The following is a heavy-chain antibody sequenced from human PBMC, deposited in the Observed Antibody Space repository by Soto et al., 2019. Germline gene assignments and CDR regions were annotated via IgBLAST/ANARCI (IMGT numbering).Heavy chain of an antibody. J-gene: IGHJ6*02. CDR3: AREPDYYGSGSYSTYYGMDV. Sequence: TSVKVSCKASGYTFTSYGISWVRQAPGQGLEWMGWISAYNGNTNYAQKLQGRVTMTTDTSTSTAYMELRSLRSDDTAVYYCAREPDYYGSGSYSTYYGMDVWGQGTTVTVSS. CDR2: ISAYNGNT. V-gene: IGHV1-18*01. CDR1: GYTFTSYG. D-gene: IGHD3-10*01.